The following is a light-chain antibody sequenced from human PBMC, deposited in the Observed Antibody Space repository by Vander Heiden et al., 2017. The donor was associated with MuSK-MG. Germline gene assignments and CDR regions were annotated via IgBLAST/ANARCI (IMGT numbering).Light chain of an antibody. V-gene: IGKV3-20*01. CDR3: QQDGDSPQT. CDR1: QSIGRGF. J-gene: IGKJ1*01. Sequence: EIVLTQSPGTLSLSPGESATLSCRASQSIGRGFLAWYHHKPGQPPRLLMYDTSRRATGIPDRFSGSGSGTDFTLTISSLEPEDFAVYYCQQDGDSPQTFGQGTRVEVK. CDR2: DTS.